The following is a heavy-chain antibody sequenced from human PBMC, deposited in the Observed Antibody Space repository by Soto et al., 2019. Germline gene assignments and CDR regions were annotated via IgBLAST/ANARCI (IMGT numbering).Heavy chain of an antibody. CDR1: GGSISSGWYY. J-gene: IGHJ4*02. Sequence: QVQLQESGPGLVKPSQTLSLTCTVSGGSISSGWYYWSWFRQHPGQSLDWIGYFYYSGSTYYKPSLQSRVTISVDTSKNHFSQKLCSVTAADTAVYYCARERYTAMAAFDYWGQGTQVTVSS. D-gene: IGHD5-18*01. CDR3: ARERYTAMAAFDY. V-gene: IGHV4-31*03. CDR2: FYYSGST.